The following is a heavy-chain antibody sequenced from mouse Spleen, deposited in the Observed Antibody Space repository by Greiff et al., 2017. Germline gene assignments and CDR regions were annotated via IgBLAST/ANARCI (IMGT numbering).Heavy chain of an antibody. Sequence: QVQLKESGPGLVAPSQSLSITCTVSGFSLTSYAISWVRQPPGTGLEWLGVLWTGGGTNYTSALNSRLSISKDNSQSQVFIKMNSLQPDDTDRYYGARNEYGNHFDYWGQGTTLTVSS. V-gene: IGHV2-9-1*01. CDR1: GFSLTSYA. J-gene: IGHJ2*01. D-gene: IGHD2-10*02. CDR2: LWTGGGT. CDR3: ARNEYGNHFDY.